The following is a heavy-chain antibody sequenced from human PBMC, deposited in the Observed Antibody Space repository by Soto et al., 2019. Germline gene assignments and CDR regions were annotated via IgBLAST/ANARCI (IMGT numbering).Heavy chain of an antibody. CDR1: GGSISSYY. J-gene: IGHJ6*02. Sequence: SETLSLTCTVSGGSISSYYWSWIRQPAGKGLEWIGRIYTSGSTYYNPSLKSRVTISVDTSKNQFSLKLSSVTAADTAVYYCARDRRYYGSGSLLSMDVWGQGTTVTVSS. CDR3: ARDRRYYGSGSLLSMDV. D-gene: IGHD3-10*01. V-gene: IGHV4-4*07. CDR2: IYTSGST.